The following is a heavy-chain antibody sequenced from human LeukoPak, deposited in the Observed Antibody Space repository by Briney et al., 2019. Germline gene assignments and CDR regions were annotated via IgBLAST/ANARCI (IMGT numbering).Heavy chain of an antibody. Sequence: GGSLRLSCVASGFTLSTSWMTWVRQAPGKGLEWVANIKQDESEKYYVDSVKGRFTISRDNAKNSLYLQMNSLRAEDTAIYYCARPRWLQFGPHDSWGQGTLVTVSS. V-gene: IGHV3-7*01. J-gene: IGHJ4*02. CDR1: GFTLSTSW. CDR2: IKQDESEK. D-gene: IGHD5-24*01. CDR3: ARPRWLQFGPHDS.